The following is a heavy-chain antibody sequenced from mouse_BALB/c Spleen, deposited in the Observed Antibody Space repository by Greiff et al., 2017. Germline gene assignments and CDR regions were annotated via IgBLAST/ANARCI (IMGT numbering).Heavy chain of an antibody. CDR2: ISSGGGST. V-gene: IGHV5-12-1*01. J-gene: IGHJ2*01. CDR3: ARRGFDY. CDR1: GFAFSSYD. Sequence: VQLQQSGGGLVKPGGSLKLSCAASGFAFSSYDMSWVRQTPEKRLEWVAYISSGGGSTYYPDTVKGRFTISRDNAKNTLYLQMSSLKSEDTAMYYCARRGFDYWGQGTTLTVSS. D-gene: IGHD1-1*02.